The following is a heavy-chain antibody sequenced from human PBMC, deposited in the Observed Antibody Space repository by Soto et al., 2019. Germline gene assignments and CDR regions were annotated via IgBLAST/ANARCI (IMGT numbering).Heavy chain of an antibody. Sequence: SVKVSCKASGGTFSSYAISWVRQAPGQGLEWMGGIIPIFGTANYAQKFQGRVTITADESTSTAYMELNSLRAEDTAVYFCAKEKGAGYFDYWGQGTLVTVSS. J-gene: IGHJ4*02. CDR3: AKEKGAGYFDY. CDR2: IIPIFGTA. V-gene: IGHV1-69*13. CDR1: GGTFSSYA.